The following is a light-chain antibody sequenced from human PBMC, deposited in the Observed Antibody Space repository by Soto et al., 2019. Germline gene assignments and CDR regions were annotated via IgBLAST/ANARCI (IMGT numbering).Light chain of an antibody. V-gene: IGKV1-27*01. CDR3: QKYTNVPT. CDR1: QGISNY. Sequence: DIQMTQSPSSLSASVGDRVTITCRASQGISNYLAWYQQIPGKVPKLLISAASTLQSGVPSRFSGSGSGTESTLNISSLQPEDLATYYCQKYTNVPTFGGGTKVEIK. J-gene: IGKJ4*01. CDR2: AAS.